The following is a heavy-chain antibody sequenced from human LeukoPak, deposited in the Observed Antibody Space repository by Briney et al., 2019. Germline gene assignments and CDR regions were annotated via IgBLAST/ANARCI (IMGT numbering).Heavy chain of an antibody. D-gene: IGHD2-2*01. Sequence: GGSLRLSCAASGFTFSSYAMTWVRQAPGKGLEWVSAISGSGGSTYYADSVKGRFTISRDNSKNTLYLQMNSLRAEDTAVYYCAKSIGYCSSTSCYAFDYWGQGTLVTVSS. CDR2: ISGSGGST. V-gene: IGHV3-23*01. J-gene: IGHJ4*02. CDR3: AKSIGYCSSTSCYAFDY. CDR1: GFTFSSYA.